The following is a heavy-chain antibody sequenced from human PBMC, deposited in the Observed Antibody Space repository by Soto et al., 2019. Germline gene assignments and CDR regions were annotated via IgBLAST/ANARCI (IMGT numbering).Heavy chain of an antibody. CDR3: ARHNVSAMDV. V-gene: IGHV5-51*01. Sequence: PGESLKISCEVSGYIFSNYWIGWVRQMPGKGLEWMAIVFPGNSDTIYSPSFRGQVTISADTSISTAYLQWNSLQASDTAIYYCARHNVSAMDVWGPATTVTVSS. CDR2: VFPGNSDT. CDR1: GYIFSNYW. J-gene: IGHJ6*02.